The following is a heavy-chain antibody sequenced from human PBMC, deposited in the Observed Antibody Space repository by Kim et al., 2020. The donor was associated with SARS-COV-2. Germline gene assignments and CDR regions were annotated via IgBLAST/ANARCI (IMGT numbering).Heavy chain of an antibody. D-gene: IGHD3-22*01. Sequence: SETLSLTCTVSGGSISSYYWSWIRQPAGKGLEWIGRIYTSGSTNNNPSLKSRATMSVDTSKNQFSLKLSSVTAADTAVYYCARVAGYYDSSGYPQNYYYYYGLDVWGQGTTVTVSS. J-gene: IGHJ6*02. CDR1: GGSISSYY. CDR2: IYTSGST. CDR3: ARVAGYYDSSGYPQNYYYYYGLDV. V-gene: IGHV4-4*07.